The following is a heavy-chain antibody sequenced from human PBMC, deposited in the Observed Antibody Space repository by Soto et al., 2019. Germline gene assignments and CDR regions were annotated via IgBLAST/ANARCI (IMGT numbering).Heavy chain of an antibody. CDR3: ARELDNWNALRPLDY. CDR2: ISAYNGNT. V-gene: IGHV1-18*01. J-gene: IGHJ4*02. D-gene: IGHD1-20*01. CDR1: GYTFTSYG. Sequence: GASVKVSCKASGYTFTSYGISWVRQAPGQGLEWMGWISAYNGNTNYAQKLQGRVTMTTDTSTSTAYMELRSLRSDDTAVYYCARELDNWNALRPLDYWGQGTLVTVSS.